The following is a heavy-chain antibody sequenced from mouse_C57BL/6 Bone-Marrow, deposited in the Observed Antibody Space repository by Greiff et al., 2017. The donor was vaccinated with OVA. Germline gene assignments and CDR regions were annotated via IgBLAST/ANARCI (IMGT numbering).Heavy chain of an antibody. CDR1: GYTFTSYW. D-gene: IGHD2-1*01. J-gene: IGHJ1*03. V-gene: IGHV1-69*01. CDR3: AREIYYGNYSYFDV. CDR2: IDPSDSYT. Sequence: VQLQQSGAELVMPGASVKLSCKASGYTFTSYWMHWVKQRPGQGLEWIGEIDPSDSYTNYNQKFKGKSTLTVDKSSSTAYMQLSSLTSEDSAVYYGAREIYYGNYSYFDVWGTGTTVTVAS.